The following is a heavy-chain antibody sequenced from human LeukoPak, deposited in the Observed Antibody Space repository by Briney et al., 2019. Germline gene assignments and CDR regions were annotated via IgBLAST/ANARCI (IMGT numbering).Heavy chain of an antibody. J-gene: IGHJ4*02. Sequence: PGGFLRLSCAASGFTFSDYYMSWIRQAPGKGLEWVSYISSSSSYTNYADSVKGRFTISRDNAKNSLYLQMNSLRAEDTAVYHCARGSVHCSGGSCYLDYWGQGTLVTVSS. D-gene: IGHD2-15*01. V-gene: IGHV3-11*06. CDR1: GFTFSDYY. CDR3: ARGSVHCSGGSCYLDY. CDR2: ISSSSSYT.